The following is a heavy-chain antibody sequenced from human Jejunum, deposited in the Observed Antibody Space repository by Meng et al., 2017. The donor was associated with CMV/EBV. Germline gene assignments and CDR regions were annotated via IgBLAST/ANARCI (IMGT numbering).Heavy chain of an antibody. J-gene: IGHJ4*02. CDR3: AKDSPGGVVISFDY. CDR2: ISNSGVST. CDR1: GDSISSYY. Sequence: VPLQECGPGLVKPSEPLSLTCTVSGDSISSYYWSWIRQPAGKGLEWVSAISNSGVSTYYADSVKGRFTISRDNSKNTLYLQMNSLRAEDTALYYCAKDSPGGVVISFDYWGQGTLVTVSS. D-gene: IGHD3-22*01. V-gene: IGHV3-23*01.